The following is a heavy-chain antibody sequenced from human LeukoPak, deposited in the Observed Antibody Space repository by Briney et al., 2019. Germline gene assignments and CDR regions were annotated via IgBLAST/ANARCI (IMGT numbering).Heavy chain of an antibody. V-gene: IGHV4-39*01. CDR2: IYYSGDT. CDR1: GGSISSSSYY. D-gene: IGHD4-17*01. J-gene: IGHJ4*02. CDR3: ARHSGMTTVTAYLDC. Sequence: PSETLSLTCTVFGGSISSSSYYWGWIRQPPGKGLEWIGSIYYSGDTYYNPSLKSRVTISVDTSKNRFSLKLSSVTAADTAVYYCARHSGMTTVTAYLDCWGQGTLVTVSS.